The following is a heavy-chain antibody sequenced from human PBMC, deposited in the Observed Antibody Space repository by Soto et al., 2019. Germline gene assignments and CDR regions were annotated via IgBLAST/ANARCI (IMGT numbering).Heavy chain of an antibody. Sequence: PGGSLRLSCAASGFTFSTSAIHWVRQAPGKGLAWVAVIWSDGSNKYYAESVKGRFTISRDTSKDTLDLQMDSLRPEDTAIYYCAKPRWQHGPYFDFWGPGTLVTVSS. CDR3: AKPRWQHGPYFDF. D-gene: IGHD2-15*01. CDR1: GFTFSTSA. CDR2: IWSDGSNK. V-gene: IGHV3-30*02. J-gene: IGHJ4*02.